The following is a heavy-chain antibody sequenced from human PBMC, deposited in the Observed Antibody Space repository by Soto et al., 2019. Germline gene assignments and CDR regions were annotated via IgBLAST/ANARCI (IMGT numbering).Heavy chain of an antibody. CDR2: INPTGGGT. D-gene: IGHD3-22*01. V-gene: IGHV1-2*02. CDR1: GYTFTDYY. CDR3: ATSFSSRYFYNQYAMDV. J-gene: IGHJ6*02. Sequence: QMQLVQSGAEVKKPGASVKVSCQASGYTFTDYYIHWVRQAPGQGLEWRGWINPTGGGTNYAQKFRGRATMTRDTSTSAAYLELSRLTSDDTAVFFCATSFSSRYFYNQYAMDVWGQGNNVTLSS.